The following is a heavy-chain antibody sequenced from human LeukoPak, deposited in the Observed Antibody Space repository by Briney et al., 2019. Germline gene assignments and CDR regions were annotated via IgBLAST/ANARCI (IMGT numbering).Heavy chain of an antibody. CDR2: TYFRSKWYN. CDR3: AAGGIVDV. CDR1: GDSVSSNTTS. D-gene: IGHD6-13*01. J-gene: IGHJ6*04. Sequence: SQTLSLTCAISGDSVSSNTTSWNWIRQSPSRGLEWLGRTYFRSKWYNDYALSVKSRITINPDTSGNQFSLQLISVTPEDTAVYYCAAGGIVDVWDKGTTVTVSS. V-gene: IGHV6-1*01.